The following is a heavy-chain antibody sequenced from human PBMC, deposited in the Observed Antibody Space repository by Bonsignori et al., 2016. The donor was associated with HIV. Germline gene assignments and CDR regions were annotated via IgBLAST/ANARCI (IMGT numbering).Heavy chain of an antibody. J-gene: IGHJ4*01. CDR3: AKDIYPLNMATTVDY. V-gene: IGHV3-30*18. CDR1: GFTFNTYG. CDR2: ISYDGSNK. D-gene: IGHD5-24*01. Sequence: QVQLVESGGGVVQPGRSQRLSCAASGFTFNTYGMHWVRQAPGKGLEWVALISYDGSNKYYADSVKGRFTISRDSSENTLYLQMNSLRTEDTAVYYCAKDIYPLNMATTVDY.